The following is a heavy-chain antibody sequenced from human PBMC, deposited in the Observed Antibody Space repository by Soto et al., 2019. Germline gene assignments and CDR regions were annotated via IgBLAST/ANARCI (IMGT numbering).Heavy chain of an antibody. V-gene: IGHV3-30*18. CDR2: ISYDGSNK. CDR1: GFTFSSYG. J-gene: IGHJ4*02. D-gene: IGHD3-22*01. Sequence: QVQLVESGGGVVQPGRSLRLSCAASGFTFSSYGIHWVRQAPGKGLEWVALISYDGSNKYYADSVKGRFTISRDNSKNTLYLQMNSLRAEDTAMYYCAKDAPYYYASSGYYGPFDSWGQGTLVTVSS. CDR3: AKDAPYYYASSGYYGPFDS.